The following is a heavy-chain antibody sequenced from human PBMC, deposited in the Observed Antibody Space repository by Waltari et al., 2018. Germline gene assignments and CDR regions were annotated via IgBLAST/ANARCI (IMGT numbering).Heavy chain of an antibody. V-gene: IGHV4-34*01. CDR2: IHPSGNT. Sequence: QVQLQQWGAGLLKPSETLSLTCAVYGETFSGYYWIWTRHSPVKGLDWIGEIHPSGNTHYNPSLKSRLSIAGDASKIQFSLKLNAMTAADTAVYYCSRGTDAYKSGNYWGQGTLVSVSS. CDR1: GETFSGYY. CDR3: SRGTDAYKSGNY. J-gene: IGHJ4*02. D-gene: IGHD3-10*01.